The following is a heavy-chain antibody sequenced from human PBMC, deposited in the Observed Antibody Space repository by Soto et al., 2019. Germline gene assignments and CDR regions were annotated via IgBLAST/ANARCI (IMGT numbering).Heavy chain of an antibody. CDR3: ARRPGTVTTSYYFDY. CDR2: IIAILGTA. V-gene: IGHV1-69*12. Sequence: QVQLVQSGAEVKKPGSSVKVSCKASGGTFSSYAISWVRQAPGQGLEWMGGIIAILGTANYAQKFQGRVTITADESTSTAYMVLSSLRSEDTAVYYCARRPGTVTTSYYFDYWGQGTLVTVSS. D-gene: IGHD4-17*01. J-gene: IGHJ4*02. CDR1: GGTFSSYA.